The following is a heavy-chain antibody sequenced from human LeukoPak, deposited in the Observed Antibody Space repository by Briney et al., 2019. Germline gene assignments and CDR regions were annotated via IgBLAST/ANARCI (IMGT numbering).Heavy chain of an antibody. D-gene: IGHD6-19*01. CDR2: INSDGSNI. Sequence: PGGSLRLSGAASGFTLSSYWMHWVRQAPGEGLVWVSRINSDGSNINYADSVKGRFTISRDNAKNTLYLQMNSLRVEDTAVYYCVRSSGWPGYWGQGTMVTVSS. CDR1: GFTLSSYW. CDR3: VRSSGWPGY. V-gene: IGHV3-74*01. J-gene: IGHJ4*02.